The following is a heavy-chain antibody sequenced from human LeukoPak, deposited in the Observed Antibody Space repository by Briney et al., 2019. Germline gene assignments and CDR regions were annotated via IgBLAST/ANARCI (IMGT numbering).Heavy chain of an antibody. CDR1: GFTFSSYS. J-gene: IGHJ4*02. D-gene: IGHD1-7*01. V-gene: IGHV3-21*01. CDR3: ARDLISRNYYYFDY. Sequence: GGSLRLSCAASGFTFSSYSMNWVSQAPGKGLEWVSSISSSSSYIYYADSVKGRFTISRDNAKNSLYLQMNSLRAEGTAVYYCARDLISRNYYYFDYWGQGTLVTVSS. CDR2: ISSSSSYI.